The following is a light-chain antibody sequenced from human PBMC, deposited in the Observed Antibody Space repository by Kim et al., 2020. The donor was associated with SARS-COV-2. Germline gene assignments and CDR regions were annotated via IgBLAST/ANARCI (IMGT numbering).Light chain of an antibody. J-gene: IGLJ3*02. CDR1: SLRIYY. CDR2: GKN. V-gene: IGLV3-19*01. CDR3: NSRDSSGNHWV. Sequence: ALGQTVTITCQGDSLRIYYASWYQQKPGQAPILVIYGKNSRPSGIPDRFSGSNSGNTASLTITGAQAEDEADYYCNSRDSSGNHWVFGGGTQLTVL.